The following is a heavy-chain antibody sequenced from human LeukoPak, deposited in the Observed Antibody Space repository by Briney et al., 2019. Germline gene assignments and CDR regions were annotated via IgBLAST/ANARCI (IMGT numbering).Heavy chain of an antibody. CDR1: GGSISSYY. D-gene: IGHD3-22*01. CDR2: IYYSGST. Sequence: SETLSLTCTVSGGSISSYYWSWIRQPPGRRLEWIGYIYYSGSTNYNPSLKSRVTISVDTSKNQFSLKLSSVTAADTAVYYCARMYYYDSSGYYPVFDYWGQGTLVTVSS. J-gene: IGHJ4*02. V-gene: IGHV4-59*01. CDR3: ARMYYYDSSGYYPVFDY.